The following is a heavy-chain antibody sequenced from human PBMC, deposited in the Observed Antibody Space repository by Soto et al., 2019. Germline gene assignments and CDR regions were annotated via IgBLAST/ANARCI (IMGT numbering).Heavy chain of an antibody. V-gene: IGHV3-23*01. CDR2: ISAGGGSI. CDR3: AKGSVVTTCRAPFDN. Sequence: EVQLLESGGDLVQPGGSLRLSCAASGFTFTTYAMSWVRQAPGKGLEWVSAISAGGGSIYYADSVKGRFTISRDNSKSTLYLEMNSLRAEDTAVYYCAKGSVVTTCRAPFDNWGQGTLVSVSS. D-gene: IGHD2-21*02. J-gene: IGHJ4*02. CDR1: GFTFTTYA.